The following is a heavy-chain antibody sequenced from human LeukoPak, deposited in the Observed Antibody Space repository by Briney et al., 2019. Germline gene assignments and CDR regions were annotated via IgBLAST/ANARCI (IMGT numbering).Heavy chain of an antibody. CDR2: INPSGGST. J-gene: IGHJ3*02. CDR1: GYTFTSYY. D-gene: IGHD3-3*01. CDR3: ARVPIFGVATDAFDI. Sequence: ASVKVSCXGSGYTFTSYYMHWARQAPGQGLEWMGIINPSGGSTSYAQKFQGRVTMTRDTSTSTVYMELSSLRSEDTAVCYCARVPIFGVATDAFDIWGQGTMVTVSS. V-gene: IGHV1-46*03.